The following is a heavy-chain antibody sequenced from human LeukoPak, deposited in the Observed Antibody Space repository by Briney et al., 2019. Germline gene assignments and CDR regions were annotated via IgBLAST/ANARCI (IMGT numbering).Heavy chain of an antibody. D-gene: IGHD2-2*02. CDR3: ARLQRYCSSTSCYTPWFDP. V-gene: IGHV4-38-2*02. CDR1: GYSISSGYY. CDR2: IYHSGST. Sequence: ASETLSLTCTVSGYSISSGYYWGWIRQPPGKGLEWIGSIYHSGSTYYNPSLKSRVTISVDTPKNQFSLKLSSVTAADTAVYYCARLQRYCSSTSCYTPWFDPWGQGTLVTVSS. J-gene: IGHJ5*02.